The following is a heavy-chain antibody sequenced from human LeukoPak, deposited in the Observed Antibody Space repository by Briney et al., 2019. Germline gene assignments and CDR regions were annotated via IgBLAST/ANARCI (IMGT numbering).Heavy chain of an antibody. D-gene: IGHD3-10*01. CDR3: AGSYGSGSYLLFDY. V-gene: IGHV4-39*07. Sequence: SETLSLTCTVSGGSISSSSYYWGWIRQPPGTGLEWIGSIYYSGSTNYNPSLKSRVTISVDTSKNQFSLKLSSVTAADTAVYYCAGSYGSGSYLLFDYWGQGTLVTVSS. J-gene: IGHJ4*02. CDR1: GGSISSSSYY. CDR2: IYYSGST.